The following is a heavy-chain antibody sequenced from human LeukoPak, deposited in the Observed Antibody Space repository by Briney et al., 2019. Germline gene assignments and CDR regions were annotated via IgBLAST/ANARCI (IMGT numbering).Heavy chain of an antibody. V-gene: IGHV3-7*01. D-gene: IGHD6-13*01. CDR1: GFTFSSYW. CDR2: IKQDEREK. J-gene: IGHJ4*02. Sequence: GGSLIVTCAASGFTFSSYWMSWVRQAPGKGLEGVANIKQDEREKYYVDSVKGRFTISRDNAKNSLYLQMNSLRAEDTAVYYCARDSNPYSSSWYFPGYLGQGIPFT. CDR3: ARDSNPYSSSWYFPGY.